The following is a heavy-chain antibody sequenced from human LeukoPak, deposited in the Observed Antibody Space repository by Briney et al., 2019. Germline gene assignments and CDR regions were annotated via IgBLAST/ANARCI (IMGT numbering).Heavy chain of an antibody. V-gene: IGHV3-11*01. CDR2: ISSSGSTI. J-gene: IGHJ4*02. CDR3: AKCNTMVRGVMRLSLGIDY. D-gene: IGHD3-10*01. Sequence: GGSLRLSCAASGFTFSDYYMSWIRQAPGKGLEWVSYISSSGSTIYYADSVKGRFTISRDNSKNTLYLQMNSLRAEDTAVYYCAKCNTMVRGVMRLSLGIDYWGQGTLVTVSS. CDR1: GFTFSDYY.